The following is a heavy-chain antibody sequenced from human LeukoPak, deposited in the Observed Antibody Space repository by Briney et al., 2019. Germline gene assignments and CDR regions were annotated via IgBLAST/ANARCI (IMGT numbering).Heavy chain of an antibody. CDR3: AKGSDILTGSGYGMDV. V-gene: IGHV3-23*01. J-gene: IGHJ6*02. CDR2: ISGSGGST. Sequence: GGSLRLSCAASGFTFSSYAMSWVRQAPGKGLEWVSAISGSGGSTYYADSVKGRFTISRDNSKNTLYLQMNSLRAEDTAVYYCAKGSDILTGSGYGMDVWGQGTTVTVSS. CDR1: GFTFSSYA. D-gene: IGHD3-9*01.